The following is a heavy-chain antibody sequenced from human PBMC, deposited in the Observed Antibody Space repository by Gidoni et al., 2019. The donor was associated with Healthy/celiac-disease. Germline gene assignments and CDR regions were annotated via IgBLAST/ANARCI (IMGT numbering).Heavy chain of an antibody. D-gene: IGHD4-17*01. V-gene: IGHV4-39*01. CDR2: IYYSGST. Sequence: QLQLQESGSGLVKPSETLSLTRTVPGGPISSSSCYGGWSRQPPGKGLEWIGSIYYSGSTYYNPSLKSRVTISVDTSKNQFSLKLSSVTAADTAVYYCSGDYGDYVSNWFDPWGQGTLVTVSS. CDR3: SGDYGDYVSNWFDP. CDR1: GGPISSSSCY. J-gene: IGHJ5*02.